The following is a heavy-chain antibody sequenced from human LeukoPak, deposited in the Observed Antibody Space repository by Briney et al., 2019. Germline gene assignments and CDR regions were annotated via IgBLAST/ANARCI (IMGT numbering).Heavy chain of an antibody. Sequence: ASVKVSCKASGGTFSSYAISWVRQASGQGLEWMGGIIPIFGTANYAQKIQGRVTITADKSTSTAYMELSSQRSEDTAVYYCARGGYGDYYSYYYMDVWGKGTTVTVSS. CDR2: IIPIFGTA. D-gene: IGHD4-17*01. CDR3: ARGGYGDYYSYYYMDV. J-gene: IGHJ6*03. V-gene: IGHV1-69*06. CDR1: GGTFSSYA.